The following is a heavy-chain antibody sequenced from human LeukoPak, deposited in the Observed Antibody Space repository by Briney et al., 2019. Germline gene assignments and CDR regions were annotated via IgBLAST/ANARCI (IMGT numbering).Heavy chain of an antibody. D-gene: IGHD1-26*01. Sequence: GGSLRLSCAPSGFSFSTYWMHWVRQVPGTGLVWVSRTNTDGSITDYADSVKGRFTISRDNAKDTLYLQMNSLRPEDTAVYYCGRDLGGRGGAWGQGTLVTVSS. J-gene: IGHJ5*02. CDR3: GRDLGGRGGA. V-gene: IGHV3-74*01. CDR2: TNTDGSIT. CDR1: GFSFSTYW.